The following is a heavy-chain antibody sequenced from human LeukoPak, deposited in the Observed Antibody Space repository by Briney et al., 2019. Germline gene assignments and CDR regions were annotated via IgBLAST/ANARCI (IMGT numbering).Heavy chain of an antibody. CDR1: GFTLSSYA. V-gene: IGHV3-30*18. D-gene: IGHD3-10*01. J-gene: IGHJ4*02. CDR3: AKDRLMVRGSCDY. CDR2: ISYDGSNK. Sequence: GGSLRLSCAASGFTLSSYAMYWVRQAPGTGLEWGAVISYDGSNKYYADSVKGRFTISRDNSKNTLYLQMNSLRAEDTAVYYCAKDRLMVRGSCDYWGQGTLVTASS.